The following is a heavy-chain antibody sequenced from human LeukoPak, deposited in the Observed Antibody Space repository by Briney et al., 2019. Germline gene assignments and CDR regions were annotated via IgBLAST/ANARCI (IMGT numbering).Heavy chain of an antibody. CDR2: ISYDGSNK. V-gene: IGHV3-30-3*02. J-gene: IGHJ6*03. D-gene: IGHD3-10*01. CDR1: GFTFSSYA. Sequence: GGSLRLSCAASGFTFSSYAMHWVRQAPGKGLEWVAVISYDGSNKYYADSVKGRFTISRDNSKNTLYLQMNSLRAEDTAVYYCAKKDYYGSGSTFRPYYYYYYMDVWGKGTTVTVSS. CDR3: AKKDYYGSGSTFRPYYYYYYMDV.